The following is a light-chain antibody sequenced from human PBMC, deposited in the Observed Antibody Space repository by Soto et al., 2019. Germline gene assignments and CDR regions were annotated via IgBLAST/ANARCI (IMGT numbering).Light chain of an antibody. CDR3: QTWGSGIVV. CDR1: SGHSNYA. J-gene: IGLJ2*01. V-gene: IGLV4-69*01. Sequence: QPVLTQSPSASASLGASVKLTCTLSSGHSNYAIAWHQLQSEKGPRYLMNLNSDGSHSKGDGIPDRFSGSSSGAERYLSISSLQSEDEADYYCQTWGSGIVVFGGGTKLTVL. CDR2: LNSDGSH.